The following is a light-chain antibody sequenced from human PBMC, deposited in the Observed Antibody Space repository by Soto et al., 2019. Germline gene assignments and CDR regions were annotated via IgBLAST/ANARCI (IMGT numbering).Light chain of an antibody. J-gene: IGLJ1*01. Sequence: QSVLTQPASVSGSPRQSITISCTGTSSDVGGYNYVSWYQQHPGKAPKLMIYDVTNRPSGVSNRFSGSKSGNTASLTISGLQAEDEADYYCCSYTTSSTLPYVFGTGTKVTVL. CDR3: CSYTTSSTLPYV. V-gene: IGLV2-14*03. CDR1: SSDVGGYNY. CDR2: DVT.